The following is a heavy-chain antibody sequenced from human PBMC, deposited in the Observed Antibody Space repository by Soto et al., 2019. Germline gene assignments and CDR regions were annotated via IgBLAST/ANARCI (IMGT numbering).Heavy chain of an antibody. CDR1: GYTFTSYA. CDR2: INAGNGNT. CDR3: AKTRGAMIYAISVYGMDV. J-gene: IGHJ6*02. D-gene: IGHD2-8*01. V-gene: IGHV1-3*01. Sequence: ASVKVSCKASGYTFTSYAMHWVRQAPGQRLEWMGWINAGNGNTKYSQKFQGRVTITRDTSASTAYMELSSLRAEDTAVYYCAKTRGAMIYAISVYGMDVWGQGTTVTVSS.